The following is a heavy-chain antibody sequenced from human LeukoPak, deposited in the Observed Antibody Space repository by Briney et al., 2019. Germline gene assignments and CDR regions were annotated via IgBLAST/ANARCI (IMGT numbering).Heavy chain of an antibody. D-gene: IGHD6-6*01. CDR2: IYPGDSDT. Sequence: GESLVISCKGSGYSFISYWIGWVGQMPGKGLEWMGIIYPGDSDTRYSPSFQGQVTISADKSISTAYLQWSSLKASDTAMYYCARQVRSIAGDDYYFDYWGQGTLVTVSS. V-gene: IGHV5-51*01. CDR3: ARQVRSIAGDDYYFDY. CDR1: GYSFISYW. J-gene: IGHJ4*02.